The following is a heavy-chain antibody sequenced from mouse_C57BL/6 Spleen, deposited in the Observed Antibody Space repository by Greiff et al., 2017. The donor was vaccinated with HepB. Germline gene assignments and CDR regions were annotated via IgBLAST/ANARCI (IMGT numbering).Heavy chain of an antibody. CDR2: IYPRSGST. D-gene: IGHD4-1*01. J-gene: IGHJ2*01. CDR3: ARRLGRFDY. V-gene: IGHV1-64*01. Sequence: QVQLQQSGAELVKPGASVKLSCKASGYTFTSYWMGWVKQRPGQGLEWIGKIYPRSGSTNYNEKFKGKATLTVDKSSNTAYMQLSSLTSEDSAVYYCARRLGRFDYWGQGTTLTVSS. CDR1: GYTFTSYW.